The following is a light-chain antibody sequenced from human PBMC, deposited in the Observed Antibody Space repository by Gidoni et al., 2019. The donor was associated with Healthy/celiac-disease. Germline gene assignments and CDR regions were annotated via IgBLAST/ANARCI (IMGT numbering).Light chain of an antibody. CDR2: GAS. CDR1: QSVSSSY. CDR3: QQYGSSLSWT. Sequence: EIVLTQSPGTLSLSPGERANLSGRASQSVSSSYLAWYQQKPGQAPRLLIYGASSRATGIPDRFSGSGSGTDFTLTISRLEPEDFAVYYCQQYGSSLSWTFGQGTKVEIK. V-gene: IGKV3-20*01. J-gene: IGKJ1*01.